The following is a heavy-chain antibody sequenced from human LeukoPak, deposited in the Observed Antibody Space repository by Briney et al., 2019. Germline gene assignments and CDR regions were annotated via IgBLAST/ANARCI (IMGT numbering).Heavy chain of an antibody. V-gene: IGHV3-11*01. CDR3: ARAHPGDYSDFQFDY. J-gene: IGHJ4*02. CDR2: ISGSGSSI. CDR1: GFIFSDYY. D-gene: IGHD4-11*01. Sequence: GGSLRLSCAASGFIFSDYYMSWIRQAPGKGLEWVSYISGSGSSIYYADSVKGRFTIPRDNAKDSLYLQMNSLRAEDTAVYYCARAHPGDYSDFQFDYWGQGTLVTVSS.